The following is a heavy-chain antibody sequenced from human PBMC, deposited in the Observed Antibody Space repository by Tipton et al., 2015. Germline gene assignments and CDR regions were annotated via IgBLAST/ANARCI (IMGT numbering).Heavy chain of an antibody. CDR2: IYPGDSDT. J-gene: IGHJ6*02. CDR3: ARLHSTSPFQLDV. Sequence: QLVQSGPEVKKPGESLKISCKGSGYSFPTYWIGWVRQMPGKGLEWMGIIYPGDSDTRYSPSLQGHVTISADKSISTAYLQWSSLKASDTAMYYCARLHSTSPFQLDVWGQGTTVTVSS. D-gene: IGHD6-6*01. CDR1: GYSFPTYW. V-gene: IGHV5-51*01.